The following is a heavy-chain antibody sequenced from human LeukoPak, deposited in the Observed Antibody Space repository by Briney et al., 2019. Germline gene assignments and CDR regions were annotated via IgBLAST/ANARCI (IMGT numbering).Heavy chain of an antibody. CDR2: ISAYNGNT. V-gene: IGHV1-18*01. Sequence: ASVKVSCKASGYTFTSYGISWVRQAPGQGLEWMGWISAYNGNTNYAQKLQGRVTMTTDTSTSTAYMELRSLRSDDTAVYYCARVVDSSSWYFSMDVWGKGTTATVSS. CDR1: GYTFTSYG. D-gene: IGHD6-13*01. J-gene: IGHJ6*03. CDR3: ARVVDSSSWYFSMDV.